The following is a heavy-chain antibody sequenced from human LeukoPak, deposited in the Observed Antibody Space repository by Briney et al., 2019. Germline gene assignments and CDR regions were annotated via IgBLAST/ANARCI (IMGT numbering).Heavy chain of an antibody. Sequence: EASVKVSCKASGYTFTGYYMHWVRQAPGQGLEWRGWINPNSGGTNYAQKFQGRVTMTRDTSISTAYMELSRLRSDDTAVYYCARNIIAVADGYYYGMDVWGQGTTVTVSS. V-gene: IGHV1-2*02. CDR1: GYTFTGYY. J-gene: IGHJ6*02. CDR3: ARNIIAVADGYYYGMDV. D-gene: IGHD6-19*01. CDR2: INPNSGGT.